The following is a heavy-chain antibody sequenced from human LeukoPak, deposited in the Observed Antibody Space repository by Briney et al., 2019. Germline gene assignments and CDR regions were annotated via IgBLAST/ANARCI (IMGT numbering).Heavy chain of an antibody. D-gene: IGHD6-13*01. CDR1: GFTVSSNY. CDR2: IYSGGST. J-gene: IGHJ6*03. V-gene: IGHV3-53*01. CDR3: ARDKSSSWYYYYYMDV. Sequence: GGSLRLSCAASGFTVSSNYMSWVRQAPGKGLEWVSVIYSGGSTYYADSVKGRFTISRDNSKNTLYLQMNSLRAEDTAVYYCARDKSSSWYYYYYMDVWGKGTTVTVSS.